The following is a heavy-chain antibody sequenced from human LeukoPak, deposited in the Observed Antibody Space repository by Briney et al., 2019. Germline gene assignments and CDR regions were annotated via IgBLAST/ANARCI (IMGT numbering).Heavy chain of an antibody. CDR2: INPNSGNT. D-gene: IGHD1-26*01. CDR3: ARATDSRIVGATGFDY. Sequence: GALVKVSCKASGYTFTGYYMHWVRQAPGQGLEWMGWINPNSGNTGYAQKFQGRVTMTRNTSISTAYMELSSLRSEDTAVYYCARATDSRIVGATGFDYWGQGTLVTVSS. CDR1: GYTFTGYY. J-gene: IGHJ4*02. V-gene: IGHV1-8*02.